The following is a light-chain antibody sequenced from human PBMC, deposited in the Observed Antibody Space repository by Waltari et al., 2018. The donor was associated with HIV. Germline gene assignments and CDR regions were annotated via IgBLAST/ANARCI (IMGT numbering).Light chain of an antibody. CDR3: QQYSTHSA. CDR1: QCIDKW. V-gene: IGKV1-5*03. CDR2: MTS. Sequence: IQVGESPFRGYASVGDTVLLACRASQCIDKWLAWYHQKPGMAPKLLISMTSVLQSGVPSRFRGSGSGTTFTLTITGLQPDDIGTYFCQQYSTHSAFRQGT. J-gene: IGKJ2*01.